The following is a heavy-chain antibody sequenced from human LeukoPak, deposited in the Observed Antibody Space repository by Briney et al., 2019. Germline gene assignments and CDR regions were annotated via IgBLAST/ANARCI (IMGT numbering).Heavy chain of an antibody. CDR2: INSDGSST. J-gene: IGHJ4*02. V-gene: IGHV3-74*01. CDR3: TTTELYYDFWSGLNY. CDR1: GFTFSSYW. Sequence: GGSLRLSCAASGFTFSSYWMHWVRQAPGKGLVWVSRINSDGSSTSYADSVKGRFTISRGNAKNTLYLQMNSLRAEDTAVYYCTTTELYYDFWSGLNYWGQGTLVTVSS. D-gene: IGHD3-3*01.